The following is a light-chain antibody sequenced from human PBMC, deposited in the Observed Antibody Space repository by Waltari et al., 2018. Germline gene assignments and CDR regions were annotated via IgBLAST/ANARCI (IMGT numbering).Light chain of an antibody. Sequence: DIVMTQSPDSLAVSLGERATINCKSSQSVFDSSNNKDALAWYQQKSGQSPKLLIAWASTRESGVPDRFSGSGSGTDFTLTISSLQAEDVAVYHCQQYSKFPYTFGQGTKLEIK. V-gene: IGKV4-1*01. J-gene: IGKJ2*01. CDR2: WAS. CDR1: QSVFDSSNNKDA. CDR3: QQYSKFPYT.